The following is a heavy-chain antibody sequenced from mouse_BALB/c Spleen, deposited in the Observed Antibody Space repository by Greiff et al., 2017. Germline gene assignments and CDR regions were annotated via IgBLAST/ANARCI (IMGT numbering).Heavy chain of an antibody. CDR3: ARRDYDYEAYAMDY. D-gene: IGHD2-4*01. CDR1: GYAFTNYL. J-gene: IGHJ4*01. Sequence: QVHVKQSGAELVRPGTSVKVSCKASGYAFTNYLIEWVKQRPGQGLEWIGVINPGSGGTNYNEKFKGKATLTADKSSSTAYMQLSSLTSDDSAVYFCARRDYDYEAYAMDYWGQGTSVTVSS. CDR2: INPGSGGT. V-gene: IGHV1-54*01.